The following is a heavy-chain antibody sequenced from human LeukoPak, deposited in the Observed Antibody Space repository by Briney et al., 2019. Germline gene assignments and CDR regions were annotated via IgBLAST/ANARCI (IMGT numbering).Heavy chain of an antibody. CDR2: INHSGST. Sequence: SETLSLTCPVYGGSFSGYYWSWIRQPPGKGLEWIGEINHSGSTNYNPSLKSRVTISVDTSKNQFSLKLSSVTAADTAVYYCARGGGSSAEGFGYWGQGTLVTVSS. CDR1: GGSFSGYY. J-gene: IGHJ4*02. V-gene: IGHV4-34*01. D-gene: IGHD6-6*01. CDR3: ARGGGSSAEGFGY.